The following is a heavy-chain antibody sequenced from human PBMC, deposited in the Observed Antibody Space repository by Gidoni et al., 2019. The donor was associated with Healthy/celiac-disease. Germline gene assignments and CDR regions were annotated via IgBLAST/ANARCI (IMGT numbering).Heavy chain of an antibody. CDR2: IRSKAYGGTT. D-gene: IGHD3-10*01. V-gene: IGHV3-49*05. Sequence: EVQLVESGGGLVKPGRSLRLSCTASGFTFGDSAMSWFRQAPGKGLEWVGFIRSKAYGGTTEYAASGKGRFTISRDESKSIAYLQMNSLKTEDTAVYYCTRVGGMNTLRLFDIWGQGTMVTVSS. J-gene: IGHJ3*02. CDR1: GFTFGDSA. CDR3: TRVGGMNTLRLFDI.